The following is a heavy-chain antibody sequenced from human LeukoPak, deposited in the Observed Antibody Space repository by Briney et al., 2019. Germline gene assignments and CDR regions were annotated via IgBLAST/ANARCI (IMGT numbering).Heavy chain of an antibody. CDR2: IYTSGST. D-gene: IGHD3-3*01. V-gene: IGHV4-4*07. J-gene: IGHJ6*02. CDR1: GGSISSYY. Sequence: PSETLSLTCAVSGGSISSYYWSWLRQPAGKGLEWIGRIYTSGSTNYNPSLKSRVTMSVDTSKNQFSLKLSSVTAADTAVYYCARDLTPFWSGYYPRGMDVWGQGTTVTVSS. CDR3: ARDLTPFWSGYYPRGMDV.